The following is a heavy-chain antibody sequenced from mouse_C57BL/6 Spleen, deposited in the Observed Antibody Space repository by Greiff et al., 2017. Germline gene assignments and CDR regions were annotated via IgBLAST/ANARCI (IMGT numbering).Heavy chain of an antibody. CDR2: IHPSDSDT. V-gene: IGHV1-74*01. D-gene: IGHD2-3*01. Sequence: VQLQQPGAELVKPGASVKVSCKASGYTFTSYWMHWVKQRPGQGLEWIGRIHPSDSDTNYNQKFKGKATLTVDKSSSTAYMQLSSLTSEDSAVYYCAIPPSVYDGYYAWFAYWGQGTLVTVSA. CDR3: AIPPSVYDGYYAWFAY. J-gene: IGHJ3*01. CDR1: GYTFTSYW.